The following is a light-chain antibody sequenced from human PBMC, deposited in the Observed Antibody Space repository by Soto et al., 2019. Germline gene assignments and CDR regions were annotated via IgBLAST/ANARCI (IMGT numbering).Light chain of an antibody. CDR3: QSYDRSLRGYV. CDR2: GNS. V-gene: IGLV1-40*01. J-gene: IGLJ1*01. CDR1: SSNIGAGYD. Sequence: QSVLTQPPSVSGAPGQRVTISCTGSSSNIGAGYDVHWYQQLPGTAPKLLIYGNSNRPSGVPDRFSGSKSGTSASLAIAGLQAEDEADYYCQSYDRSLRGYVFGTGTEVTVL.